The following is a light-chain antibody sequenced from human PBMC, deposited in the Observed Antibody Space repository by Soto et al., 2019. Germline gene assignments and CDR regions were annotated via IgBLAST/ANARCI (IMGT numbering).Light chain of an antibody. CDR1: QNMNNY. J-gene: IGKJ5*01. V-gene: IGKV1-33*01. Sequence: IQMTQSPSSLSASVGDRVTITCQASQNMNNYLNWYQQKLGRAPKLLIYDASNLEAGVPSRSRGSGSGTDLTFTISRLHPEDSATYYCQQYEHLPTFGQGTRLEIK. CDR3: QQYEHLPT. CDR2: DAS.